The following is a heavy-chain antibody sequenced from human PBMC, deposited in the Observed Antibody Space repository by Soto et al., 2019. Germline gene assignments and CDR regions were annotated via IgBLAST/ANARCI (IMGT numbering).Heavy chain of an antibody. V-gene: IGHV3-11*06. D-gene: IGHD7-27*01. CDR1: GFTFSDYY. J-gene: IGHJ3*02. CDR2: ISSSSSYT. Sequence: PGGSLRLSCAASGFTFSDYYMSWIRQAPGKGLEWVSYISSSSSYTNYADSVKGRFTISRDNAKNSLYLQMNSLRAEDTAAYYCARATGDGGDAFDIWGQGTMVTVSS. CDR3: ARATGDGGDAFDI.